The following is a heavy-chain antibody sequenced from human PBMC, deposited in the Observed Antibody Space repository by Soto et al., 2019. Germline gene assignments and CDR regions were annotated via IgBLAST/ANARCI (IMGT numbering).Heavy chain of an antibody. J-gene: IGHJ3*02. CDR2: IYYSGST. CDR1: GGSISSYY. V-gene: IGHV4-59*01. D-gene: IGHD4-17*01. Sequence: QVQLQESGPGLVKPSETLSLTCTVSGGSISSYYWSWIRQPPGKGLEWIGYIYYSGSTNYNPSLKSRVTISVDTSKNQFSLKLSSVTAADTAVYYCARLYGYAFDIWGQGTMVTVSS. CDR3: ARLYGYAFDI.